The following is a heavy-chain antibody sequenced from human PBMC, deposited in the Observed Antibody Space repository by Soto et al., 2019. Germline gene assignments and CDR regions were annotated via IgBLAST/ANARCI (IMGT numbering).Heavy chain of an antibody. Sequence: ASVKVSCKASGYTFTSYAVHWVRQAPGQRLEWMGWINAGNGNTKYSQKFQGRVTITRDTSASTAYMELSSLRSEDTAVYYCARDEVVPAAIGYYYYGMDVWGQGTTVTVSS. CDR2: INAGNGNT. D-gene: IGHD2-2*01. V-gene: IGHV1-3*01. CDR1: GYTFTSYA. J-gene: IGHJ6*02. CDR3: ARDEVVPAAIGYYYYGMDV.